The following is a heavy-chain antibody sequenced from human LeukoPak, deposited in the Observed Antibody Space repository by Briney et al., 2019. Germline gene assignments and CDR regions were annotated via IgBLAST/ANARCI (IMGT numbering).Heavy chain of an antibody. V-gene: IGHV4-34*01. CDR1: GGSFSDYW. J-gene: IGHJ5*02. CDR3: AKSLYGSGSYYNWFDP. Sequence: SETLSLTCAVYGGSFSDYWWTWIRQSPGKGLEWIGEINHRGSTNYNPSLKRRVTISLDTSKNQFSLKLSSVTAADTAVYYCAKSLYGSGSYYNWFDPWGQGTLVTVSS. CDR2: INHRGST. D-gene: IGHD3-10*01.